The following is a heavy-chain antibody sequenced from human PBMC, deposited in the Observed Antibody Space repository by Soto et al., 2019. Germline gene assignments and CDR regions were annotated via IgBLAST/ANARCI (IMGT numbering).Heavy chain of an antibody. J-gene: IGHJ4*02. V-gene: IGHV1-69*01. CDR2: IIPIFGTA. Sequence: QVQLVQSGAEVKKPESSVKVSCKASGGTFSSYAISWVRQAPGQGLEWMGGIIPIFGTANYAQKFQGRVTITADEPTSTAYMELSSLRSADKAVYDCARSEGGRGVILGFDYWGQGNVVTVSS. CDR1: GGTFSSYA. D-gene: IGHD3-10*01. CDR3: ARSEGGRGVILGFDY.